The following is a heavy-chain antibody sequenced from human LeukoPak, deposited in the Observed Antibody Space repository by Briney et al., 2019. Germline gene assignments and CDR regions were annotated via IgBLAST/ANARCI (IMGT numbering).Heavy chain of an antibody. CDR2: MFHSGDT. D-gene: IGHD1-1*01. CDR3: ARFGTRDNCCHPGVDT. J-gene: IGHJ5*02. Sequence: PSETLSLTCTVSGYSLSSGFYWGWIRQPPGKGLEWIATMFHSGDTYYNPSLESRVTIPMDTSKNQFSLRLNSVTAADTALYYCARFGTRDNCCHPGVDTWGQGTPVTVSS. V-gene: IGHV4-38-2*02. CDR1: GYSLSSGFY.